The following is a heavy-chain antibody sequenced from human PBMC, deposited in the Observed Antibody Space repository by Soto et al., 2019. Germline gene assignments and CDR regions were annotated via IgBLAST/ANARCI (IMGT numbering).Heavy chain of an antibody. D-gene: IGHD1-20*01. J-gene: IGHJ5*02. CDR3: AGIQNNWFDP. V-gene: IGHV3-7*01. CDR1: RFTFTSSW. CDR2: IKQDGNEA. Sequence: EVQLVESGGGLVQPGGSLRLSCAASRFTFTSSWMSWVRQAPGKGLEWVANIKQDGNEAYYLDSVKGRFTISRDNAWTSLYLQMNSLSADATAVYYCAGIQNNWFDPWGQGTLVTVAS.